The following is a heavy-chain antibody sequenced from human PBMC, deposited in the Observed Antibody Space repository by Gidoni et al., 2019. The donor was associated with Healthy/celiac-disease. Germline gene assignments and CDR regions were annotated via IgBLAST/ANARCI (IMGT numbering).Heavy chain of an antibody. CDR2: ISSNGGST. D-gene: IGHD3-3*01. J-gene: IGHJ5*02. CDR1: GFTFSSYA. Sequence: EVQLVESGGGLVQPGGSLRLSCAASGFTFSSYAMHWVRQAPGKGLEYVSAISSNGGSTYYANSVKGRFTISRDNSKNTLYLQMGSLRAEDMAVYYCARGPNYDFWSGLEPWGQGTLVTVSS. CDR3: ARGPNYDFWSGLEP. V-gene: IGHV3-64*01.